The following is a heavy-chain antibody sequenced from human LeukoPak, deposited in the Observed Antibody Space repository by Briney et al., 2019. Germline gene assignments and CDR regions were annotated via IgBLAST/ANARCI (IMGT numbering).Heavy chain of an antibody. D-gene: IGHD2-21*02. CDR2: IRDSGTT. J-gene: IGHJ4*02. CDR3: ARDHDFAFDN. V-gene: IGHV3-48*01. Sequence: GGSLRLSCAASGFTFSSYGMHWVRQAPGKGLEWISHIRDSGTTDYADSVKGRFTISRDNAKNSLYLQLSSLRAEDTAVYYCARDHDFAFDNWGQGTLVTVSS. CDR1: GFTFSSYG.